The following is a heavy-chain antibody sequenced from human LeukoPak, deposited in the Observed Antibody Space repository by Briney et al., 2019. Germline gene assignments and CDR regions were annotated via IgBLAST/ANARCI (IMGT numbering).Heavy chain of an antibody. CDR1: GGSISSSSYY. J-gene: IGHJ4*02. V-gene: IGHV4-39*07. D-gene: IGHD4-17*01. Sequence: PSETLSLTCTVSGGSISSSSYYWGWIRQPPGKGLEWIGSIYYSGSTYYNPSLKSRVTISVDTSKNQFSLKLSSVTAADTAVYYCAKGGGQDYGDYDGAFDYWGQGTLVTVSS. CDR3: AKGGGQDYGDYDGAFDY. CDR2: IYYSGST.